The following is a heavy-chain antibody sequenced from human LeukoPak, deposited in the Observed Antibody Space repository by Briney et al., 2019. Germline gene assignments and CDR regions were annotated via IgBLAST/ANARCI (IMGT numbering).Heavy chain of an antibody. J-gene: IGHJ4*02. CDR3: ARDRGGGYCSGGSCYLDY. V-gene: IGHV3-48*03. Sequence: GGSLRLSCAASGFTFSSYEMNWVRQAPGKGLEWVSYISSSGSTIYYADSVKGRFTISRDNAKNSLYLQMNSLRADDTAVYYCARDRGGGYCSGGSCYLDYWGQGTLVTVSS. D-gene: IGHD2-15*01. CDR1: GFTFSSYE. CDR2: ISSSGSTI.